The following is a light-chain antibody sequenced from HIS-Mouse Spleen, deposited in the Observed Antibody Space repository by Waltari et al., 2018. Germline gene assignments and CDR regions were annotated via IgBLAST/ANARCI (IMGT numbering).Light chain of an antibody. J-gene: IGLJ3*02. CDR1: SSHVGGYNY. Sequence: QSALTQPASVSGSPGQSITISCTGTSSHVGGYNYVSWYQQHPGKAPKLMIYDVSNRPSGVSNRFSGSKSGNTASLTISGLQAEDEADYYCSSYTSSSTWEFGGGTKLTVL. CDR3: SSYTSSSTWE. CDR2: DVS. V-gene: IGLV2-14*03.